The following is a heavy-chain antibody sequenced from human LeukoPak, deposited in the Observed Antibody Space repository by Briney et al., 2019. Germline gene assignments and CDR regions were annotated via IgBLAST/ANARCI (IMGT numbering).Heavy chain of an antibody. J-gene: IGHJ3*02. D-gene: IGHD5-24*01. CDR1: GYTFTGYY. CDR3: ARLRWLADAFDI. CDR2: INPNSGDT. Sequence: ASVKVSCKASGYTFTGYYMHWVRQAPGQGLEWMGWINPNSGDTNYAQKFQGRVTMTRDTSISTAYMELSRLRSDDTAVYYCARLRWLADAFDIWGQGTMVTVSS. V-gene: IGHV1-2*02.